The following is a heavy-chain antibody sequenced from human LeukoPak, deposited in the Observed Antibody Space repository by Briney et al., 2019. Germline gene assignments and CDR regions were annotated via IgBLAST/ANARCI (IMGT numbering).Heavy chain of an antibody. Sequence: GGSLRLSCAASGFTFSNYAMSWVRQAPGKGLEWVSVISGSGGRTYYADSVKGRFTISRDNAKKSLYLQMNSLRAEDTALYYCARDGGDCSGDSCYVDYWGQGTLVTVSS. CDR3: ARDGGDCSGDSCYVDY. D-gene: IGHD2-15*01. J-gene: IGHJ4*02. CDR2: ISGSGGRT. V-gene: IGHV3-23*01. CDR1: GFTFSNYA.